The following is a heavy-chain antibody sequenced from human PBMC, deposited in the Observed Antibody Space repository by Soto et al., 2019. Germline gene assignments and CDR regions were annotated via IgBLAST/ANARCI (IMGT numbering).Heavy chain of an antibody. V-gene: IGHV4-59*01. CDR1: GGSISSYY. D-gene: IGHD2-2*02. CDR3: ARVKGYCSSTSCYNPGGNWFDP. Sequence: QVQLQESGPGLVKPSETLSLTCTVSGGSISSYYWSWIRQPPGKGLEWIGYIYYSGSTNYNPSLKSRVTISVDTSKNQFSLKLSSVTAADTAVYYCARVKGYCSSTSCYNPGGNWFDPWGQGTLVTVSS. CDR2: IYYSGST. J-gene: IGHJ5*02.